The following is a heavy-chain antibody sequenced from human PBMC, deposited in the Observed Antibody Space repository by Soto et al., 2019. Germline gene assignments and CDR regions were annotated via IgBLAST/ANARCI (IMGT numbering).Heavy chain of an antibody. J-gene: IGHJ6*02. Sequence: QVQLVQSGTEVKKPGASVKVSCKASGYTFTSYDINWVRQATGQGLEWMGWMNPNSGNTGYAQKFQGRVTMTRNTSISSAYMELSSLKSEDTAVYYCARERTGTTSMDFWGQGTTFTVSS. V-gene: IGHV1-8*01. CDR1: GYTFTSYD. CDR2: MNPNSGNT. CDR3: ARERTGTTSMDF. D-gene: IGHD1-1*01.